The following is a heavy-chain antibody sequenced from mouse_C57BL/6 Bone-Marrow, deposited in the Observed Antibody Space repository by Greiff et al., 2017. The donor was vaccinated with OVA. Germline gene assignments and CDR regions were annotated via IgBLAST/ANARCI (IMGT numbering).Heavy chain of an antibody. CDR2: IWGVGST. CDR3: ASYDYDGAY. D-gene: IGHD2-4*01. V-gene: IGHV2-6*01. CDR1: GFSLTSYG. J-gene: IGHJ3*01. Sequence: VQGVESGPGLVAPSQSLSITCTVSGFSLTSYGVDWVRQSPGKGLEWLGVIWGVGSTNYNSALKSRLSISKDNSKSQVFLKMNSLQTDDTAMYYCASYDYDGAYWGQGTLVTVSA.